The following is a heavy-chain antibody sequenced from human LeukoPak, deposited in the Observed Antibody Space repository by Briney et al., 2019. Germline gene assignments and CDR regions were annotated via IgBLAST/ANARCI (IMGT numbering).Heavy chain of an antibody. CDR2: IFHSGTT. CDR1: GGSIGSVNW. V-gene: IGHV4-4*02. CDR3: ARLIGYASGWYLDF. J-gene: IGHJ4*02. D-gene: IGHD6-19*01. Sequence: SETLSLTCAVSGGSIGSVNWWSWVRQPPGKGLEWIGKIFHSGTTDYNPSLKSRVTMSVDKSKNQFSLKLRSVTAADTAVYYCARLIGYASGWYLDFWGQGALVTVSS.